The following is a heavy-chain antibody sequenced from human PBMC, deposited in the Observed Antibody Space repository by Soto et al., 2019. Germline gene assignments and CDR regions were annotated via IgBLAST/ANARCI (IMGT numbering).Heavy chain of an antibody. Sequence: GGSLRLSCAASSFSFSDYYMNWIRQAPGKGLEWVSSISSGGGVIYYADSVKGRFTISRDNAKNSLYLLMNSLRAEDTAVYYCARIGITGPEPYYFDYWGQGTLVTVSS. J-gene: IGHJ4*02. CDR1: SFSFSDYY. CDR2: ISSGGGVI. D-gene: IGHD1-20*01. V-gene: IGHV3-11*01. CDR3: ARIGITGPEPYYFDY.